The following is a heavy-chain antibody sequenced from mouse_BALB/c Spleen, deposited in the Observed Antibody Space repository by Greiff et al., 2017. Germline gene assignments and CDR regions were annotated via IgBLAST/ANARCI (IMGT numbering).Heavy chain of an antibody. CDR3: ARQYDYDVGYYAMDY. D-gene: IGHD2-4*01. J-gene: IGHJ4*01. CDR2: ISNGGGST. V-gene: IGHV5-12-2*01. CDR1: GFTFSSYT. Sequence: DVMLVESGGGLVQPGGSLKLSCAASGFTFSSYTMSWVRQTPEKRLEWVAYISNGGGSTYYPDTVKGRFTISRDNAKNTLYLQMSSLKSEDTAMYYCARQYDYDVGYYAMDYWGQGTSVTVSS.